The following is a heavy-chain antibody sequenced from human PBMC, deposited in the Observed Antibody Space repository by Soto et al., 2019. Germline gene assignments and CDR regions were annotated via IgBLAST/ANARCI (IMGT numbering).Heavy chain of an antibody. CDR2: IYYSGST. D-gene: IGHD6-13*01. J-gene: IGHJ4*02. CDR3: ARAEDGSPSFYFDY. Sequence: TLSLTCTVSGGSISSGDYYWSWIRQPPGKGLEWIGYIYYSGSTYYNPSLKSRVTISVDTSKNQFSLKLSSVTAADTAVYYCARAEDGSPSFYFDYWGQGTLVTVSS. V-gene: IGHV4-30-4*01. CDR1: GGSISSGDYY.